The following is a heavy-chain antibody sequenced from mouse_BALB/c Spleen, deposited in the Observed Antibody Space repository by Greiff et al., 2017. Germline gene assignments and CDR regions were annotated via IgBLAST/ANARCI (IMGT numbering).Heavy chain of an antibody. D-gene: IGHD2-10*01. V-gene: IGHV1S81*02. Sequence: VQLQQPGAELVKPGASVKLSCKASGYTFTSYYMYWVKQRPGQGLEWIGGINPSNGGTNFNEKFKSKATLTVDKSSSTAYMQLSSLTSEDSAVYYCTRPTGGYAMDYWGQGTSVTVSS. CDR3: TRPTGGYAMDY. CDR2: INPSNGGT. J-gene: IGHJ4*01. CDR1: GYTFTSYY.